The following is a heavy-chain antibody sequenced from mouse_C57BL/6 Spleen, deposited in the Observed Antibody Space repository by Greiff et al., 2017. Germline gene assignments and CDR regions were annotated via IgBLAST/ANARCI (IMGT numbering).Heavy chain of an antibody. V-gene: IGHV1-55*01. CDR2: IYPGRGST. J-gene: IGHJ3*01. Sequence: QVQLQQPGAELVKPGASVKMSCKASGYTFTSYWITWVKQRPGQGLEWIGDIYPGRGSTNYNEKFKSKATLTVDTSSSAAYMQLSSRTSEDSAVYYCASRCAYWGQGTLVTVSA. CDR3: ASRCAY. CDR1: GYTFTSYW.